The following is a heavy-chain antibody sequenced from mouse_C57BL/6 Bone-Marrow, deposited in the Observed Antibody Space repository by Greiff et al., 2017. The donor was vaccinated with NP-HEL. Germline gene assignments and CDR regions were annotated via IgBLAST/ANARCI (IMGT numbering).Heavy chain of an antibody. D-gene: IGHD1-1*01. CDR3: AREGVVALYAMDY. J-gene: IGHJ4*01. CDR1: GFTFSSYA. V-gene: IGHV5-4*01. Sequence: EVQRVESGGGLVKPGGSLKLSCAASGFTFSSYAMSWVRQTPEKRLEWVATISDGGSYTYYPDNVKGRFTISRDNAKNNLYLQMSHLKSEDTAMYYCAREGVVALYAMDYWGQGTSVTVSS. CDR2: ISDGGSYT.